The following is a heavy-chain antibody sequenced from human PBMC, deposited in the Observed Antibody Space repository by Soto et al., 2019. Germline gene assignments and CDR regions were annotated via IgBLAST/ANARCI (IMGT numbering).Heavy chain of an antibody. Sequence: QVQLVESGGGVVQPGRSLRLSCAASGFTFSSYGMHWVRQAPGKGLAWVAVIWYDGSNKYYADSVKGRFTLSRDNSKNTLYLQMNSLRDEDTAVYYCARDGYCSGGSCYSVPVFDYWGQGTLVTVSS. V-gene: IGHV3-33*01. CDR1: GFTFSSYG. D-gene: IGHD2-15*01. J-gene: IGHJ4*02. CDR2: IWYDGSNK. CDR3: ARDGYCSGGSCYSVPVFDY.